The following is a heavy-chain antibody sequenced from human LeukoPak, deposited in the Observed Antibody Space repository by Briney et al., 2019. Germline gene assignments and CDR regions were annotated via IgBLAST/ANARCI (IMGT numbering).Heavy chain of an antibody. V-gene: IGHV1-24*01. CDR2: FDPEDGET. J-gene: IGHJ4*02. CDR3: AKDRWVGELPDY. CDR1: GYTLTELS. D-gene: IGHD1-26*01. Sequence: ASVKVSCKVSGYTLTELSMHWVRQAPGKGLEWMGGFDPEDGETIYAQKFQGRVTTTEDTSTDTAYMELSSLRSEDTAVYYCAKDRWVGELPDYWGQGTLVTVSS.